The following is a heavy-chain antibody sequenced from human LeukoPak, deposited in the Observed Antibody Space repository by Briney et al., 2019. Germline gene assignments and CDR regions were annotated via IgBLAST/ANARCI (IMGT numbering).Heavy chain of an antibody. J-gene: IGHJ5*02. CDR2: ISSSGSTI. Sequence: GGSLRLSCAASGFTFSDYYMSWIRQAPGKGLEWVSYISSSGSTIYYADSVKGRFTISRDNAKNSLYLQMNSLRAEDTAVYYCARLGAAAGQEYNWFDPWGQGTLVTVSS. D-gene: IGHD6-13*01. CDR1: GFTFSDYY. V-gene: IGHV3-11*01. CDR3: ARLGAAAGQEYNWFDP.